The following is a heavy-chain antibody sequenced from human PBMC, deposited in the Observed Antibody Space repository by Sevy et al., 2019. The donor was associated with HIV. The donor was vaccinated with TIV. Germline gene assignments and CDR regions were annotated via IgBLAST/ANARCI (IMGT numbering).Heavy chain of an antibody. CDR3: VRDGGYDSRGYDLSNY. V-gene: IGHV3-30-3*01. J-gene: IGHJ4*02. CDR1: GFTFTTYA. Sequence: GGSLRLSCAASGFTFTTYAMHWVRQAPGKGLEWVAVISYDGSNTYYADSVKGRFTISRDSSKNTLYLQMNSLRAEDTAVYFCVRDGGYDSRGYDLSNYWGQGTLVTVSS. D-gene: IGHD3-22*01. CDR2: ISYDGSNT.